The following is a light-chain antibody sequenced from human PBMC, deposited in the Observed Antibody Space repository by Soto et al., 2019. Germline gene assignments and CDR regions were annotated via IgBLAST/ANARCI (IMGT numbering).Light chain of an antibody. V-gene: IGKV1-27*01. CDR2: AAS. J-gene: IGKJ4*01. Sequence: DIQMTQSPSSLSASVGDRVTITCRASQAISNYLAWYQQKPGKVPTLLIYAASTLQSGVPSRFSGSGSGTDFTLTINSLQPEDAATYYCQKFNAVPTFGGGTKVEI. CDR3: QKFNAVPT. CDR1: QAISNY.